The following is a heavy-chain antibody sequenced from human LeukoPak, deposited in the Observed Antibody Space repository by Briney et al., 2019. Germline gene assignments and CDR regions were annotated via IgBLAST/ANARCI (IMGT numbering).Heavy chain of an antibody. CDR2: FDPEDGET. V-gene: IGHV1-24*01. J-gene: IGHJ2*01. CDR1: GYTLTELS. D-gene: IGHD2-2*01. Sequence: GASVKVSCKVSGYTLTELSTHWVRQAPGKGLEWMGGFDPEDGETIYAQKFQGRVTMTEDTSTDTAYMELSSLRSEDTAVYYCATTSYCSSTSCIWYFDLWGRGTLVTVSS. CDR3: ATTSYCSSTSCIWYFDL.